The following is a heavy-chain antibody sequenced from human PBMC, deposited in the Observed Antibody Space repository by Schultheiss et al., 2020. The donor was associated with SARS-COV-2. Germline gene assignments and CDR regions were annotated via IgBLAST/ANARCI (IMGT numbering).Heavy chain of an antibody. CDR3: ARGLGAYFDWLPYYYYGMDV. CDR2: FYHSGTT. CDR1: GGSFSGYY. D-gene: IGHD3-9*01. Sequence: SETLSLTCAVYGGSFSGYYWSWIRQPPGKGLEWIGYFYHSGTTNYNPSLKSRVTISVDTSKNQFSLKLSSVTAADTAVYYCARGLGAYFDWLPYYYYGMDVWGQGTTVTVSS. J-gene: IGHJ6*02. V-gene: IGHV4-34*01.